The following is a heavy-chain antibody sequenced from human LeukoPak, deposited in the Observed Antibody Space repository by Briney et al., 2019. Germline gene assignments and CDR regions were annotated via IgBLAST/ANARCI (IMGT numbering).Heavy chain of an antibody. D-gene: IGHD5-24*01. CDR1: GYTFTSYQ. J-gene: IGHJ4*02. V-gene: IGHV1-46*01. CDR3: ARDLQFHSLGDY. CDR2: INPSGGAT. Sequence: ASVKVSCKASGYTFTSYQMHWVRQAPGQGLEWMGIINPSGGATSNAQKFQGRVSMTRDTSTSTVYMELSSLGSEDTAAYYCARDLQFHSLGDYWGQGTLVTVSS.